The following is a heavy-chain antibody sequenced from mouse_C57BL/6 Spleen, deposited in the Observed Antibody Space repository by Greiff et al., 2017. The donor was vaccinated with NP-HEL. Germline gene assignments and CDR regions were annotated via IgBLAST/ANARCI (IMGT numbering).Heavy chain of an antibody. J-gene: IGHJ3*01. CDR1: GFTFSSYG. V-gene: IGHV5-6*02. D-gene: IGHD2-3*01. CDR3: ARREGGYYDFAY. CDR2: ISSGGSYT. Sequence: EVMLVESGGDLVKPGGSLKLSCAASGFTFSSYGMSWVRQTPDKRLEWVATISSGGSYTYYPDSVKGRFTISRDNATNTLYLQMSSLKSEDTVMYCCARREGGYYDFAYWGQGTLVTVSA.